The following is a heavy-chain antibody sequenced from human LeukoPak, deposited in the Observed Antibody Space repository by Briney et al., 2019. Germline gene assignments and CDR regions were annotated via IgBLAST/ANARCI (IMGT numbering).Heavy chain of an antibody. D-gene: IGHD5-24*01. Sequence: GESLKISCKGSGYSFTSYWMGWVRQMPGKGLEWMGIIYPGDSDTRYSPSFQGQVTISADESISTAYLQWSSLKASDTAIYYCARGVEMATSLYDYWGQGTLVTVSP. CDR3: ARGVEMATSLYDY. CDR2: IYPGDSDT. CDR1: GYSFTSYW. J-gene: IGHJ4*02. V-gene: IGHV5-51*01.